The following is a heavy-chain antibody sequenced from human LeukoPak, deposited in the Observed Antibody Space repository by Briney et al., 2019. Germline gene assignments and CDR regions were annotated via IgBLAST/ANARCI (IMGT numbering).Heavy chain of an antibody. CDR3: ARVVVVPAATHWFDP. CDR1: GNTFTGYY. J-gene: IGHJ5*02. CDR2: INPNRGGT. D-gene: IGHD2-2*01. V-gene: IGHV1-2*02. Sequence: ASVTVSCTASGNTFTGYYMHWVRQAPGQGLEWMGWINPNRGGTNYAQKFQGRVTMTRDTSISTAYMELSKLRSVDTAVYYCARVVVVPAATHWFDPWGQGTLVTVSS.